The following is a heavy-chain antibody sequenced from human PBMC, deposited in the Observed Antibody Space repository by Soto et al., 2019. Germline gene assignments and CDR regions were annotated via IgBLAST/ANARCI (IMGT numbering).Heavy chain of an antibody. Sequence: QVQLVQSGAEVKKPGSSVKVSCKASGGTFSTYAISWVRQAPGQGLEWMGGIIPFFGSAIYAQKFQGRVTITADESTSTAYMELSSLRSEDTAVYYCARADYQLLRGYYYYGMDVWGQGTTVTVSS. D-gene: IGHD2-2*01. V-gene: IGHV1-69*12. CDR3: ARADYQLLRGYYYYGMDV. CDR2: IIPFFGSA. CDR1: GGTFSTYA. J-gene: IGHJ6*02.